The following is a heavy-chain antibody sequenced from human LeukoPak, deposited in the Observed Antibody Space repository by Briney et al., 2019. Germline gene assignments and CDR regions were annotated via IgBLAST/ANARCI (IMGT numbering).Heavy chain of an antibody. CDR3: ASQGGERSGCIGACDI. CDR1: LGSISSFSYY. V-gene: IGHV4-39*01. J-gene: IGHJ3*02. Sequence: SETLSLTSTLSLGSISSFSYYWVWIRQPRVNGLEWIGGISYSGSTYYNPSLKSRVTISLDTTMNQFSLKPRSLTAPHTTVYFCASQGGERSGCIGACDIWGGGTMVSLSS. CDR2: ISYSGST. D-gene: IGHD3-3*01.